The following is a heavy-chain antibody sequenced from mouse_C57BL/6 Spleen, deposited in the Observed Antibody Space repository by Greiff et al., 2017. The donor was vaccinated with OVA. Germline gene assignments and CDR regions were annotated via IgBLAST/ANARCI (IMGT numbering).Heavy chain of an antibody. V-gene: IGHV1-50*01. CDR1: GYTFTSYW. Sequence: VQLQQPGAELVKPGASVKLSCKASGYTFTSYWMQWVKQRPGQGLEWLGEIDPSDSYTNYNQKFKGKATLTVDTSSSTAYMQLSSLTSEDSAVYYCARLLLRYYFDVWGTGTTVTVSS. CDR2: IDPSDSYT. CDR3: ARLLLRYYFDV. J-gene: IGHJ1*03. D-gene: IGHD1-1*01.